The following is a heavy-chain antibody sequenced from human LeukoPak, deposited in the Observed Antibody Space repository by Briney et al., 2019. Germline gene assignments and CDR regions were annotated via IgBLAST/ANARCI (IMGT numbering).Heavy chain of an antibody. V-gene: IGHV4-34*01. Sequence: SETLSLTCAVYGGSFSGYYWSWIRQPPGKGLEWLGEINHSGSTNYNPSLKSRVTISVDTSKNQFSLKLSSVTAADTAVYYCARKNFDFCSGYPRYYYMDVWGKGTTVTVSS. J-gene: IGHJ6*03. D-gene: IGHD3-3*01. CDR2: INHSGST. CDR3: ARKNFDFCSGYPRYYYMDV. CDR1: GGSFSGYY.